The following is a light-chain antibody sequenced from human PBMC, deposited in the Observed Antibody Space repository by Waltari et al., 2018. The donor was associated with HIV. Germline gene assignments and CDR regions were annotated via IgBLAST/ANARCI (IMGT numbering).Light chain of an antibody. V-gene: IGLV2-14*01. CDR2: EVT. Sequence: QSALTQPASVSGSPGHSLTISCTGTSSAVGGYTYASCYQQYPDKAPKLLIYEVTNRPSGISDRFSGSKSGDTASLTISGLQAEDEAHYYCCSYTRNTTRIFGGGTHLTVL. CDR3: CSYTRNTTRI. J-gene: IGLJ2*01. CDR1: SSAVGGYTY.